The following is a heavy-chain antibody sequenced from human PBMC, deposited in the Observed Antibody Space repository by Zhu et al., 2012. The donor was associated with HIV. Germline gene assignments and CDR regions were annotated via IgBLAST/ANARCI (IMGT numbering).Heavy chain of an antibody. Sequence: QVQLQESGPGLMKPSETLSLTCAVSGYSISSGYYWGWIRQPPGRGVEWIGSIYYSGSTYYNPSLKSRVTISVDTSKNQFSLKLSSVTAADTAVYYCARVYYYGSGSYLRYYFDYWGQEPWSPSP. J-gene: IGHJ4*01. CDR1: GYSISSGYY. V-gene: IGHV4-38-2*01. CDR2: IYYSGST. CDR3: ARVYYYGSGSYLRYYFDY. D-gene: IGHD3-10*01.